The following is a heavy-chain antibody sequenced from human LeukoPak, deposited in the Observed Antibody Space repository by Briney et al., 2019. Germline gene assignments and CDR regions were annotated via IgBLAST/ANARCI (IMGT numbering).Heavy chain of an antibody. D-gene: IGHD3-16*02. Sequence: GESLKISCKGSGYSFTSYWIGWVRQMPGKGLEWMGIIYPGDSDTRYSPSFQGQVTISADKSISTAYLQWSSLKASDTAMYYCARGLYRDDYVWGSYPIWGQGTLVTVSS. CDR1: GYSFTSYW. CDR3: ARGLYRDDYVWGSYPI. V-gene: IGHV5-51*01. J-gene: IGHJ4*02. CDR2: IYPGDSDT.